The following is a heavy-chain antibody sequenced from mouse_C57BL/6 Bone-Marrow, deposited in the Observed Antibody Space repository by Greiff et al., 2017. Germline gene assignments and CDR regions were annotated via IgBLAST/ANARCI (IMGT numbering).Heavy chain of an antibody. Sequence: QVHVKQSGAELVKPGASVKISCKASGYAFSSYWMNWVKQRPGKGLEWIGQIYPGDGDTYYTGKFKGEDTLTADKSSSTAYMQLSSLTSEDSAVYFCARYWAFDYWGRGTALTVSA. V-gene: IGHV1-80*01. CDR2: IYPGDGDT. D-gene: IGHD4-1*01. CDR1: GYAFSSYW. CDR3: ARYWAFDY. J-gene: IGHJ2*01.